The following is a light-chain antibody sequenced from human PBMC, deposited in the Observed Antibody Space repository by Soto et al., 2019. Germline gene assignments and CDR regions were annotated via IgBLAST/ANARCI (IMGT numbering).Light chain of an antibody. CDR1: QSVSNY. V-gene: IGKV3-11*01. CDR3: QQRSSWPLT. J-gene: IGKJ4*01. CDR2: EAS. Sequence: EIVLTQSPATLSMSPGESATLSCRASQSVSNYLAWYQQKPGQAPRLLIYEASNRASGIPARFSGRGSGTDFTLTISSLEPEDFAVYYCQQRSSWPLTFGGGTKVEIK.